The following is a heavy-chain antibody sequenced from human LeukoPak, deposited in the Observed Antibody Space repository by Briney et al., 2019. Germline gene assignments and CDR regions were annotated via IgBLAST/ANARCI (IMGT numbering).Heavy chain of an antibody. D-gene: IGHD2-2*01. Sequence: GGSLRLSCAASGFTVSSNYMSWVRQAPGKGLEWVSVIYSGGSTYYADSVKGRFTISRDNAKNTLYLQMNSLRAEDTAVYYCARARLGYCSRPRCQTIAYWGQGTLVTVYS. CDR1: GFTVSSNY. CDR3: ARARLGYCSRPRCQTIAY. V-gene: IGHV3-53*01. J-gene: IGHJ4*02. CDR2: IYSGGST.